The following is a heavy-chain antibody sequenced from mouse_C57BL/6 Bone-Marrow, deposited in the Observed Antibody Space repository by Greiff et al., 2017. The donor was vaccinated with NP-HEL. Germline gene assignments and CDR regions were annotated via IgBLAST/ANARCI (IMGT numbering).Heavy chain of an antibody. V-gene: IGHV1-69*01. Sequence: VQLQQPGAELVMPGASVKLSCKASGYTFTSYWMHWVKQRPGQGLEWIGEIDPSDSYTNYNQKFKGKSTLTVDKSSSTAYMQLSSLTSEDSAVYYCARALLGYYGSGYAMDYWGQGTSVTVSS. J-gene: IGHJ4*01. D-gene: IGHD1-1*01. CDR1: GYTFTSYW. CDR2: IDPSDSYT. CDR3: ARALLGYYGSGYAMDY.